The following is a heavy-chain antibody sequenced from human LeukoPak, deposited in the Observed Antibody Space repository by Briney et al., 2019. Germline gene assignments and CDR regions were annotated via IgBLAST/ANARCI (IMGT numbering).Heavy chain of an antibody. J-gene: IGHJ4*02. CDR2: IIPNSGGT. Sequence: ASLQVPCSSSGYTFTGYNINWLRQDPGQGPEWMVWIIPNSGGTNYAQKSQGRVTMTRNTSISTSYMEMSRLRSDDTAVYYCARDGHFDHWGQGTLVTVSS. CDR1: GYTFTGYN. CDR3: ARDGHFDH. V-gene: IGHV1-2*02.